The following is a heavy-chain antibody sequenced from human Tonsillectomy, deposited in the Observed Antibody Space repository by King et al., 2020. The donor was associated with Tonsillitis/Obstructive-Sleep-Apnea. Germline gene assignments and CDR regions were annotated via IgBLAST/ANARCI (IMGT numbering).Heavy chain of an antibody. CDR1: GFPFDDYT. CDR3: AKSGYGGTALYYYYMDV. CDR2: ITWDGGST. Sequence: VQLVESGGVVVQPGGSLRLLCAASGFPFDDYTMHWVRQAPGKGLEWVSLITWDGGSTSYADAVKGRFTISRDNNKNSLYLQMNSLRTEDTALYYCAKSGYGGTALYYYYMDVWGKGTTATVSS. D-gene: IGHD4-23*01. J-gene: IGHJ6*03. V-gene: IGHV3-43*01.